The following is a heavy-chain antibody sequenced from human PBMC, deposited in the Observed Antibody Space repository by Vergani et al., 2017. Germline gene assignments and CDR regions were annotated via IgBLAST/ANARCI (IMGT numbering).Heavy chain of an antibody. CDR2: IWYDGSNK. CDR1: GFTFSSYG. V-gene: IGHV3-33*01. Sequence: QVQLVESGGGVVQPGRSLRLSCAASGFTFSSYGTHWVRQAPGKGLEWVAVIWYDGSNKYYADSVKGRFTISRDNSKNTLYLQMNSLRAEDTAVYYCARDPDQGSGGFDYWGQGTLVTVSS. CDR3: ARDPDQGSGGFDY. J-gene: IGHJ4*02. D-gene: IGHD2-15*01.